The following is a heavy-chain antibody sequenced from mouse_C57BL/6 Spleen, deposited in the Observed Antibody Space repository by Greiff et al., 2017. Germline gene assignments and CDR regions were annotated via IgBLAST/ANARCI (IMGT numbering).Heavy chain of an antibody. V-gene: IGHV14-3*01. CDR3: ALYGSSYDWYFDV. CDR1: GFNIKNTY. J-gene: IGHJ1*03. CDR2: IDPANGNT. D-gene: IGHD1-1*01. Sequence: EVQLQQSVAELVRPGASVKLSCTASGFNIKNTYMHWVKQRPEQGLEWIGRIDPANGNTKYAPKFQGKGTITADTSSNTAYLQLSRLTSEYTAIYYCALYGSSYDWYFDVWGTGTTVTVSS.